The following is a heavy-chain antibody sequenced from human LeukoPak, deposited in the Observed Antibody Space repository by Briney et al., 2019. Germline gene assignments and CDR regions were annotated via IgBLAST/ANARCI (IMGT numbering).Heavy chain of an antibody. D-gene: IGHD1-14*01. V-gene: IGHV3-23*01. CDR1: GFTFSSYA. Sequence: PGGSLRLSCAASGFTFSSYAMSWVRQAPGKGLEWVSAISGSGGSTYYADSVKGRFTISGDNSKNTLYLQMNSLRAEDTAVYYCAKDLNQLPQHVSLDYWGQGTLVTVSS. CDR3: AKDLNQLPQHVSLDY. CDR2: ISGSGGST. J-gene: IGHJ4*02.